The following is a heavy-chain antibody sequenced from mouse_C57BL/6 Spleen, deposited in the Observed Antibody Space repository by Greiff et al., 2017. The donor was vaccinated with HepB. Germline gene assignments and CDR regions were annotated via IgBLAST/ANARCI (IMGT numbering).Heavy chain of an antibody. V-gene: IGHV1-64*01. CDR2: IHPNSGST. CDR3: AREDGYDGVFAY. J-gene: IGHJ3*01. Sequence: QVQLQQPGAELVKPGASVKLSCKASGYTFTSYWMHWVKQRPGQGLEWIGMIHPNSGSTNYNEKFKSKATLTVDKSSSTAYMQLSSLTSEDSAVYYCAREDGYDGVFAYWGQGTLVTVSA. CDR1: GYTFTSYW. D-gene: IGHD2-2*01.